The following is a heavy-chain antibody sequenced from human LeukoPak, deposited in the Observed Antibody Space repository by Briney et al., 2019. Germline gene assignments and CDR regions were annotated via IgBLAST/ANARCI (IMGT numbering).Heavy chain of an antibody. CDR2: ISSSGSTI. CDR3: ARGGIMREVDV. Sequence: GGSLRLSCAASGFTFSSYEMNWVRQALGKGLEWVSYISSSGSTIYYADSVKGRFTISRDNAKNSLYLQMNSLRAEDTAVYYCARGGIMREVDVWGKGTTVTISS. D-gene: IGHD3-16*01. J-gene: IGHJ6*04. V-gene: IGHV3-48*03. CDR1: GFTFSSYE.